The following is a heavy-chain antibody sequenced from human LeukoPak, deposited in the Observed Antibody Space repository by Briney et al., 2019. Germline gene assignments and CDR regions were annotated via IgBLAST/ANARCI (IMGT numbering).Heavy chain of an antibody. Sequence: GPSLSQPTQTVTLTGTFSGFAFGSRGRWVWWICQPSGKAVEWLARIVCDDDKYYSTPLKTRLAISKVHSTNQVVLTMTNMDPVDTTAYYCARMEVLIAGTPFDYWGQGTLLTVSS. CDR2: IVCDDDK. J-gene: IGHJ4*02. V-gene: IGHV2-70*11. CDR1: GFAFGSRGRW. D-gene: IGHD2-15*01. CDR3: ARMEVLIAGTPFDY.